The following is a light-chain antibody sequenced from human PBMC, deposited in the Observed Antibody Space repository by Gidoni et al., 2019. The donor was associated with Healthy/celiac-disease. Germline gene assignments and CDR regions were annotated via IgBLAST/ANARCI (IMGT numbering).Light chain of an antibody. CDR1: SSTIGSNT. Sequence: QSVLPQPPSASGTPGQRVTISCSGSSSTIGSNTVNWYQQLPGTAPKLLIYSNNQRPSGVPDRFSGSKSGTSASLAISGLQSEDEADYYCAAWDDSLNGRGVFGGGTKLTVL. CDR3: AAWDDSLNGRGV. CDR2: SNN. J-gene: IGLJ3*02. V-gene: IGLV1-44*01.